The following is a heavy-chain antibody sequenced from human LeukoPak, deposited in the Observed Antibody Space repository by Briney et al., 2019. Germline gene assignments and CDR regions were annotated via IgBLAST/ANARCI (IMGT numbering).Heavy chain of an antibody. D-gene: IGHD2-15*01. CDR2: IYHSGST. J-gene: IGHJ5*02. Sequence: PSETLSLTCTVSGYSISTGYYWGWSRQPPGKGLEWIGSIYHSGSTYYNPSLKSRVTISVDTSKDQFSLKLSSVTAADTAVYYCARIVEVVAAFWFDPWGQGTLVTVSS. CDR3: ARIVEVVAAFWFDP. CDR1: GYSISTGYY. V-gene: IGHV4-38-2*02.